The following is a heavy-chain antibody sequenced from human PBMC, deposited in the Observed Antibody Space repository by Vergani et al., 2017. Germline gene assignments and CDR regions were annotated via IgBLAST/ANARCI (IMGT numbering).Heavy chain of an antibody. CDR2: LNPTTGHT. CDR1: GYIFKNYY. CDR3: ARTIGYSAGATCRAYYFDH. Sequence: VQLVQSGAEVRKPGASVTVSCTASGYIFKNYYIHWLRQAPGQAFEWMGILNPTTGHTTSAQKFLGRVDMTRDPSTDTSTRTVQMTLSSLRSDDTAVYYCARTIGYSAGATCRAYYFDHWGQGTRVTVSA. V-gene: IGHV1-46*02. J-gene: IGHJ5*02. D-gene: IGHD2-21*01.